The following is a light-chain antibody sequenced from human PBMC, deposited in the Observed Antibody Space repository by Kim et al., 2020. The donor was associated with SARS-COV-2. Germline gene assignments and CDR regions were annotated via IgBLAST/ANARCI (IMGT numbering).Light chain of an antibody. V-gene: IGKV1-5*03. J-gene: IGKJ2*01. CDR1: QSISSW. CDR2: KAS. Sequence: SVGDRVTITCRASQSISSWLAWYQQKPGKAPKLLIYKASSLESGVPSRFSGSGSGTEFTLTISSLQPDDFATYYCQQYNSYPYTFGQGTKLEI. CDR3: QQYNSYPYT.